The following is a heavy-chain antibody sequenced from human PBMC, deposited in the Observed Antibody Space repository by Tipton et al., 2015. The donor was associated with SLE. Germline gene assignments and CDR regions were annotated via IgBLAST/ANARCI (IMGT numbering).Heavy chain of an antibody. CDR1: GHTFKKNF. CDR3: ASGRDDYGNPMGV. CDR2: IYPGSGHT. V-gene: IGHV1-46*02. Sequence: QLVQSGAEVKKPGASVKISCKASGHTFKKNFMHWVRQAPGQGLEWMGRIYPGSGHTTYVQKFQGRITMTGDTSTSTAYMELSSLRSDDTAVYYCASGRDDYGNPMGVWGKGTPVTVLS. D-gene: IGHD3-16*01. J-gene: IGHJ6*04.